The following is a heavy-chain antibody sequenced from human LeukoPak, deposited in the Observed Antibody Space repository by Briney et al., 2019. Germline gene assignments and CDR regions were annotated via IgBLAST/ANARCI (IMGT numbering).Heavy chain of an antibody. J-gene: IGHJ4*02. CDR1: GYTFTGYY. D-gene: IGHD3-22*01. Sequence: ASVKVSCKASGYTFTGYYMHWVRQAPGQGLEWMGWINPNSGGTNYAQKFQGRVTMTRDTSISTAYMELSRLRSDDTAVYYCARGVLGGYYDSSGYYLNYWGQGTLVTVAS. CDR2: INPNSGGT. V-gene: IGHV1-2*02. CDR3: ARGVLGGYYDSSGYYLNY.